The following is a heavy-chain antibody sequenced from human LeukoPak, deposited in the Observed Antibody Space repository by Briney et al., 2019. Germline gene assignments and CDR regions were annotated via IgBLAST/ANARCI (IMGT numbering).Heavy chain of an antibody. Sequence: PGGSLRLSCAASGFTVSSNYMSWVRQAPGKGLEWVSVIYSGGSTYYADSVKGRFTISRDNSKNTLYLQMNSLRAEDTAVYYRARESEGGWFDPWGQGTLVTVSS. CDR2: IYSGGST. J-gene: IGHJ5*02. V-gene: IGHV3-66*01. D-gene: IGHD1-26*01. CDR3: ARESEGGWFDP. CDR1: GFTVSSNY.